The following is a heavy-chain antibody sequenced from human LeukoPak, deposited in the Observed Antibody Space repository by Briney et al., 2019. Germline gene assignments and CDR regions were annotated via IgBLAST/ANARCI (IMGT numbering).Heavy chain of an antibody. CDR2: INHSGST. Sequence: SETLSLTCAVYGGSFSGYYWSWIRQPPGKGLEWIGEINHSGSTNYNPSLKSRVTISVDTSKNQFSLKLSSVTAAETAVYYCARNPVVTSAFDIWGQGTMVTVSS. J-gene: IGHJ3*02. V-gene: IGHV4-34*01. D-gene: IGHD4-23*01. CDR3: ARNPVVTSAFDI. CDR1: GGSFSGYY.